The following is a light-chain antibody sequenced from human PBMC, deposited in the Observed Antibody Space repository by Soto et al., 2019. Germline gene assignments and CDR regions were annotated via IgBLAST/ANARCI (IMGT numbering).Light chain of an antibody. J-gene: IGKJ5*01. CDR3: QQYYAWPIT. V-gene: IGKV3-15*01. CDR2: GAS. CDR1: QSVSSN. Sequence: EIVLTQSPATLSGSRGERATLSCRASQSVSSNLAWYQQKPGQAPRLLIYGASTRATGIPARLSGSGSGTEFTLTISSLQSEDFAVYYCQQYYAWPITFGQGTRLEIK.